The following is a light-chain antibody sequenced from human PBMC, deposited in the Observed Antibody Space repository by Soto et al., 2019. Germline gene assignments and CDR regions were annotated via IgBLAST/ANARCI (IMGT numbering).Light chain of an antibody. CDR2: DAS. V-gene: IGKV1-5*01. CDR3: QQYNSYSWT. Sequence: GDKVTITCRTSQTISSCLAWYQQKPRKAPKLLIYDASRLESGVPSRISGSGSGTEFTLTISSLQPDDFATYYYQQYNSYSWTFGQGTKVDIK. CDR1: QTISSC. J-gene: IGKJ1*01.